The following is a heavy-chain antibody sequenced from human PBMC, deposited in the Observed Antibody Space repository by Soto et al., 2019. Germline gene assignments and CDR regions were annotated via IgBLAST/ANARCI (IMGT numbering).Heavy chain of an antibody. J-gene: IGHJ6*02. D-gene: IGHD3-10*01. CDR2: INPNSGGT. V-gene: IGHV1-2*04. CDR3: ASRQIRGGEWGLYYYYGVDV. CDR1: GYTFTGYY. Sequence: ASVRVSCQASGYTFTGYYMHWVRQAPGQGLEWMGWINPNSGGTNYAQQFQGWVTMTRATSISPAYMELIRLRSDATAVYYCASRQIRGGEWGLYYYYGVDVWGQGTTVIV.